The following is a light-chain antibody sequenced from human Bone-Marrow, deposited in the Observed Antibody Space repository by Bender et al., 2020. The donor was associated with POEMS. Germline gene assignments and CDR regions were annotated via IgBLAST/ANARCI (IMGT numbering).Light chain of an antibody. CDR3: QSGDSAGVYYV. V-gene: IGLV3-25*03. CDR1: NIGTKS. Sequence: SYVLTQPPSVSVAPGQTARITCGGNNIGTKSVHWYQQKPGQAPVLVMYKGTERPSGIPERFSGSNSGTTFTLTISGAQAEDEADYYCQSGDSAGVYYVFGIGTKVTVL. CDR2: KGT. J-gene: IGLJ1*01.